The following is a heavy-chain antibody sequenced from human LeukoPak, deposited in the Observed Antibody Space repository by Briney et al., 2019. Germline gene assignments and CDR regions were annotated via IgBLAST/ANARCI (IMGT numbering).Heavy chain of an antibody. D-gene: IGHD2-15*01. V-gene: IGHV3-30*02. J-gene: IGHJ6*03. CDR1: GFTFSSYS. CDR2: IRYDGSTI. CDR3: AKNGDRGAYCSGGSCYPYYYYYMDV. Sequence: GGSLRLSCAASGFTFSSYSMNWVRQAPGKGPEWVAFIRYDGSTIYYADFAEGRFTISRDNSKNTLSLQMDSLRAEDSAVYYCAKNGDRGAYCSGGSCYPYYYYYMDVWGKGTTVTISS.